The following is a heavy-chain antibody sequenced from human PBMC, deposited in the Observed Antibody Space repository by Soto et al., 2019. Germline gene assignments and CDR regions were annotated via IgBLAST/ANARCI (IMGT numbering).Heavy chain of an antibody. V-gene: IGHV1-18*01. CDR2: ISAYNGNT. Sequence: ASVKVSCKASGYTFTSYGISWVRQAPGQGLEWMGWISAYNGNTNYAQKLQGRVTMTTDTSTSTAYMELRSLRSDDTAVYYCARANSGYDGDYFEYWGQGTLVTVSS. D-gene: IGHD5-12*01. CDR1: GYTFTSYG. J-gene: IGHJ4*02. CDR3: ARANSGYDGDYFEY.